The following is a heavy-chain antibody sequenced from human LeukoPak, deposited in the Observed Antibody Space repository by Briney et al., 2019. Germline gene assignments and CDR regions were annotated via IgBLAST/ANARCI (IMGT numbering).Heavy chain of an antibody. Sequence: GGSLRLSCAASGFTVSSNFMTWVRQAPGKGLEWVSVTYSGGSTYYADSVKARFTISRDISKNTLYLQMNSLRAEDTAVYYCARDYYDSSGYYYFAFNIWGQGTMVTVSS. J-gene: IGHJ3*02. CDR1: GFTVSSNF. D-gene: IGHD3-22*01. CDR2: TYSGGST. V-gene: IGHV3-53*01. CDR3: ARDYYDSSGYYYFAFNI.